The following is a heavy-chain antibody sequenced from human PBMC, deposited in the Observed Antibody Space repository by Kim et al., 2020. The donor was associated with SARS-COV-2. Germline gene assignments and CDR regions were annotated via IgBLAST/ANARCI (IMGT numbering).Heavy chain of an antibody. D-gene: IGHD1-26*01. V-gene: IGHV1-18*01. CDR1: GYTFTSYG. CDR3: ARDRVKVGATYYFDY. CDR2: ISAYNGNT. J-gene: IGHJ4*02. Sequence: ASVKVSCKASGYTFTSYGISWVRQAPGQGLEWMGWISAYNGNTNYAQKLQGRVTMTTDTSTSTAYMELRSLRSDDTAVYYCARDRVKVGATYYFDYWGQGTLVTVSS.